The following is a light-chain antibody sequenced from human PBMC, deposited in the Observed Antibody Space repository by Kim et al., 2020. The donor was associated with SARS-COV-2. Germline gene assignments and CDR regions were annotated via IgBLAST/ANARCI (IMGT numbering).Light chain of an antibody. CDR3: QQYNNWPPLT. CDR2: GAS. CDR1: QSVSSN. V-gene: IGKV3-15*01. J-gene: IGKJ4*01. Sequence: LSVSPGERATRSCRASQSVSSNLAWYQQKPGQAPRLLIYGASTRATGIPARFSGSGSGTDFTLTINSLQSEDFAVYYCQQYNNWPPLTFGGGTKV.